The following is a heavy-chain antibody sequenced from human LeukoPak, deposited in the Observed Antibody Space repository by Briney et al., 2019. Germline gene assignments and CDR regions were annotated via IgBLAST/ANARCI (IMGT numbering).Heavy chain of an antibody. J-gene: IGHJ6*03. D-gene: IGHD6-6*01. V-gene: IGHV3-7*01. CDR3: ARARIAARRHYYYYMDV. CDR1: GFIFSDFW. Sequence: GGSLRLSCAASGFIFSDFWMTWVRQAPGKGLEWVANMNQDGNEKRYVDSVKGRFTISRDNAKNSLYLEMNSLRAEDTAVYYCARARIAARRHYYYYMDVWGKGTTVTVSS. CDR2: MNQDGNEK.